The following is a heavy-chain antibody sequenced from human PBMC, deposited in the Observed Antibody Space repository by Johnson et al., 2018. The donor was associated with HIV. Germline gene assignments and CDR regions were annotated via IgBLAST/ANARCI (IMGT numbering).Heavy chain of an antibody. Sequence: VQLVESGGGLVQPGGSLRLSCAASGFTFSSYWMHWVRQAPVTGLVWVSRITSDGSSTSYADSVQSRCPISRDNAKNTLYLQMNSLRAEDTAVYYCARAVYSSSSSCAFDIWGLGTMVTVSS. CDR1: GFTFSSYW. CDR2: ITSDGSST. V-gene: IGHV3-74*02. D-gene: IGHD6-6*01. CDR3: ARAVYSSSSSCAFDI. J-gene: IGHJ3*02.